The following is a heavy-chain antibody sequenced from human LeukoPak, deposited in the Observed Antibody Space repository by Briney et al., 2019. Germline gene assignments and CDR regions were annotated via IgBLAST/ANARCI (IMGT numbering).Heavy chain of an antibody. CDR1: GFTFSSYW. CDR2: INTDGSST. V-gene: IGHV3-74*01. D-gene: IGHD1-26*01. Sequence: GGSLRLSCAAPGFTFSSYWMHWVRQAPGKGLVWVSRINTDGSSTNYADSVKGRFTISRDNAKNTLYLQMNSLRAEDTAVYYCARPASDGSYYVSDYWGQGTLVTVSS. J-gene: IGHJ4*02. CDR3: ARPASDGSYYVSDY.